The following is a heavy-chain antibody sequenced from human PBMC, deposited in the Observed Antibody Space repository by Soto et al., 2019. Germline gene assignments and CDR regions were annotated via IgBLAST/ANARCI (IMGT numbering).Heavy chain of an antibody. Sequence: SETLSLTCTVSGTSIRNDYWGWIRQSPDKGLEWIGYIFDSAHTKYNPSLKSRVTISDDTSKNQYSLRLTSVTAADTARYYCARNGGGTYWYFDFWGRGTLVTVSS. CDR2: IFDSAHT. J-gene: IGHJ2*01. CDR1: GTSIRNDY. V-gene: IGHV4-59*13. D-gene: IGHD3-16*01. CDR3: ARNGGGTYWYFDF.